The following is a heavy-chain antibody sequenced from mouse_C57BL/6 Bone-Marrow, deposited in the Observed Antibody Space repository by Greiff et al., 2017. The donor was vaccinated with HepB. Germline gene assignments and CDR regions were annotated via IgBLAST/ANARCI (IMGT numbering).Heavy chain of an antibody. D-gene: IGHD1-1*01. CDR1: GFTFSDYY. V-gene: IGHV5-12*01. Sequence: EVKLVESGGGLVQPGGSLKLSCAASGFTFSDYYMYWVRQTPEKRLEWVAYISNGGGSTYYPDTVKGRFTISRDNAKNTLYLQMSRLKSEDTAMYYCARQRPPYYGSSPHAMDYWGQGTSVTVSS. CDR3: ARQRPPYYGSSPHAMDY. CDR2: ISNGGGST. J-gene: IGHJ4*01.